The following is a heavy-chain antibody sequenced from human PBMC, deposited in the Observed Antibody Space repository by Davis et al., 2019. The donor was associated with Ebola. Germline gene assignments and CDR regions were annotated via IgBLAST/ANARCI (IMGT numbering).Heavy chain of an antibody. CDR3: AKDRPRGGRNYYYYGMDV. CDR1: GFTFSSYG. D-gene: IGHD4-23*01. Sequence: PGGSLRLSCAASGFTFSSYGMHWVRQAPGKGLEWVAVISYDGSNKYYADSVKGRFTISRDNSKNTLYLQMNSLRAEDTAVYYCAKDRPRGGRNYYYYGMDVWGQGTTVTVSS. V-gene: IGHV3-30*18. CDR2: ISYDGSNK. J-gene: IGHJ6*02.